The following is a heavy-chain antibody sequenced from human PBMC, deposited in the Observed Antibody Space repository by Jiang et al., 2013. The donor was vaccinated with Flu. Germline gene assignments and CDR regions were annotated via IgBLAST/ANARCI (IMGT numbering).Heavy chain of an antibody. D-gene: IGHD2-21*02. CDR3: ARNEEIGDSPGADY. Sequence: SGGSISSGSYYWSWIRQPAGKGLEWIGRIYTSGSTNYNPSLKSRVTISVDTSKNQFSLKLSSVTAADTAVYYCARNEEIGDSPGADYWGQGTLVTVSS. CDR2: IYTSGST. V-gene: IGHV4-61*02. CDR1: GGSISSGSYY. J-gene: IGHJ4*02.